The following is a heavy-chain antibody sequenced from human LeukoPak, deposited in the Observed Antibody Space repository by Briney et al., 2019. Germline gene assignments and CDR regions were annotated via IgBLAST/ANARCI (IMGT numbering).Heavy chain of an antibody. CDR1: GFTFSNAW. D-gene: IGHD5-12*01. CDR3: TTGRYSGYDFDY. V-gene: IGHV3-15*01. CDR2: IKSKTDGGTT. Sequence: GGSLRLSCAASGFTFSNAWMSWVRQAPGKGLEWVGRIKSKTDGGTTDYAAPVKGRFTISRDDSKNTLYLQMNSLKTEDTAVYYCTTGRYSGYDFDYWGQGTLVTVSS. J-gene: IGHJ4*02.